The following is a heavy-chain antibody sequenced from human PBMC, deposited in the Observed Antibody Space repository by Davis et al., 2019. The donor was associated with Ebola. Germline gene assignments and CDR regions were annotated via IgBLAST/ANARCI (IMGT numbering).Heavy chain of an antibody. Sequence: GESLKISCAASGFTFSSYAMHWVRQAPGKGLEWVALISYDGSDKYYADSVKGRFTISRDNSKNTLYLQMNSLRAEDTAVYYCAKDALGEAPYYYYGMDVWGQGTTVTVSS. CDR2: ISYDGSDK. CDR1: GFTFSSYA. V-gene: IGHV3-30-3*01. D-gene: IGHD3-16*01. CDR3: AKDALGEAPYYYYGMDV. J-gene: IGHJ6*02.